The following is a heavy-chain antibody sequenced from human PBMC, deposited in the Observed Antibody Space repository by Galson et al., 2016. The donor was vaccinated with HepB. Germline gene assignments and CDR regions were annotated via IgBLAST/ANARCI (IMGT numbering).Heavy chain of an antibody. D-gene: IGHD3-3*01. J-gene: IGHJ4*02. CDR2: IYYSGST. Sequence: LSLTCTVSGGSINSGGYYWNWIRQHPGKGLEWIGYIYYSGSTHYNPSLESRLTMSVDTSKNQFSLKLSSVTAADTAVYYCARGPIFGVVISPFDSWGQGTLATVSS. CDR3: ARGPIFGVVISPFDS. V-gene: IGHV4-31*03. CDR1: GGSINSGGYY.